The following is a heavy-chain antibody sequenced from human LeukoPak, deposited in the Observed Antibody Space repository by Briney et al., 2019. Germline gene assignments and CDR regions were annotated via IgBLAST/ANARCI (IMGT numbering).Heavy chain of an antibody. J-gene: IGHJ4*02. CDR1: GGSVSNGSYY. V-gene: IGHV4-61*01. Sequence: SETLSLTCTVSGGSVSNGSYYWTWIRQPPGKGLEWIGYIYYSGSTNYNPSLKSRVTISVDTSKNQFSLKLSSVTAADTAVYYCARVSSWYYSWGQGTLVTVSS. CDR3: ARVSSWYYS. D-gene: IGHD6-13*01. CDR2: IYYSGST.